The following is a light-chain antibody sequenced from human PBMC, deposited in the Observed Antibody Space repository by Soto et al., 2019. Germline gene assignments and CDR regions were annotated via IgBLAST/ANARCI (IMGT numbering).Light chain of an antibody. V-gene: IGLV2-14*01. J-gene: IGLJ2*01. Sequence: QSALTQPASVSGSPGQSITISCTGTSSDVGGYNYVSWYQQHPGKAPKLMIYDVSNRPSGVSNRFSGSKSGNTASLTISGLQAEDEADYYCSSYTRSSTVVFCGGTKLTLL. CDR2: DVS. CDR3: SSYTRSSTVV. CDR1: SSDVGGYNY.